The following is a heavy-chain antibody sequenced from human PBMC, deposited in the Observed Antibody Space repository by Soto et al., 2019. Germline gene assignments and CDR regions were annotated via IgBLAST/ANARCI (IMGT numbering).Heavy chain of an antibody. CDR1: GYTFTSYG. J-gene: IGHJ6*02. D-gene: IGHD6-13*01. CDR3: ARDPVTHSSSWNGDYYYYGMHV. CDR2: ISAYNGNT. V-gene: IGHV1-18*01. Sequence: GASVKVSCKASGYTFTSYGISWVRQAPGQGLEWMGWISAYNGNTNYAQKLQGRVTMTTDTSTSTAYMELRSLRSDDTAVYYCARDPVTHSSSWNGDYYYYGMHVWGQGTTVTVSS.